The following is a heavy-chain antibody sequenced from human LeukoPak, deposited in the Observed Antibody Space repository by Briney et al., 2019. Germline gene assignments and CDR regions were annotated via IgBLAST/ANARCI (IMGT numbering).Heavy chain of an antibody. J-gene: IGHJ4*02. V-gene: IGHV4-34*01. CDR2: INHSGST. CDR3: ARGRVMVRGPLDY. CDR1: GGSLSGYY. Sequence: SETLSLTCAVYGGSLSGYYWSWIRQPPGKGLEWIGEINHSGSTNYNPSLKSRVTISVDTSKNQFSLKLSSVTAADTAVYYCARGRVMVRGPLDYWGQGTLVTVSS. D-gene: IGHD3-10*01.